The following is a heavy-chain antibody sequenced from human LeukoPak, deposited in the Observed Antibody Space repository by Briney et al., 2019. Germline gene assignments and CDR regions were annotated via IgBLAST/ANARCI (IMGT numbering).Heavy chain of an antibody. D-gene: IGHD3-10*01. V-gene: IGHV4-39*07. CDR1: GGSISSSSYY. Sequence: PSETLSLTCTVSGGSISSSSYYWGWIRQPPGKGLEWIGSIYYSGSTYYNPSLKSRVTISVDTSKNQFSLNLTSVTAADTAVYYCARDLLWFGESPLGYWGQGTLVTVSS. CDR2: IYYSGST. CDR3: ARDLLWFGESPLGY. J-gene: IGHJ4*02.